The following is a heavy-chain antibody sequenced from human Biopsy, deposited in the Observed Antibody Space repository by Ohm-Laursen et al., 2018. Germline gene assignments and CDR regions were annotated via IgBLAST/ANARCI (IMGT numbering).Heavy chain of an antibody. CDR1: GFSFSSYW. Sequence: SLRLSCAASGFSFSSYWMHWVRQGPGKGLVWVSRINIDGSTTRYADSVKGRFTISRDNSKNTLYLQMNNLRAEDTAVLYCAKDLRNNNWGVENWGQGTLVTVSS. D-gene: IGHD7-27*01. CDR2: INIDGSTT. J-gene: IGHJ4*02. V-gene: IGHV3-74*01. CDR3: AKDLRNNNWGVEN.